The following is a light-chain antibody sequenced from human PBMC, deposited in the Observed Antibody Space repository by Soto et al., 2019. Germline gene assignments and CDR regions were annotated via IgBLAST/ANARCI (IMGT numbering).Light chain of an antibody. CDR2: DAS. CDR1: RSVSSY. J-gene: IGKJ5*01. Sequence: VLKQSPATLSLSPGESATLSCRATRSVSSYLAWYQQKPGQAPRLLIYDASSRPTDIPARFSGSGSGTDFTLTISSLEPEDFALYYCQQRSNRPITFGQGTRLEIK. V-gene: IGKV3-11*01. CDR3: QQRSNRPIT.